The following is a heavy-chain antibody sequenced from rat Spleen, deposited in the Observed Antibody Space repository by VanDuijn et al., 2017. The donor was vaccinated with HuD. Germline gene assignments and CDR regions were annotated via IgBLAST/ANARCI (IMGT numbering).Heavy chain of an antibody. J-gene: IGHJ1*01. CDR2: IRYDGSST. D-gene: IGHD4-3*01. CDR3: AIRGFGVPYYWYFDF. CDR1: GFTFSDYN. V-gene: IGHV5-7*01. Sequence: EVQLVESGGGLVQPGRSLKLSCAASGFTFSDYNMAWVRQAPKKGLEWVATIRYDGSSTYYRNSGNGRFTISRDNAKSTLYLQMDSLRSEDTATYYWAIRGFGVPYYWYFDFWGPGTMVTVSS.